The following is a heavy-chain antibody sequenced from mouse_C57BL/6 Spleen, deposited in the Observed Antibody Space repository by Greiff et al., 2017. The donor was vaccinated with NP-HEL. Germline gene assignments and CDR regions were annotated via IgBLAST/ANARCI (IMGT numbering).Heavy chain of an antibody. Sequence: VQLQQSGAELVRPGTSVKLSCKASGYTFTSYWMHWVKQRPGQGLEWIGVIDPSDSYTNYNQKFKGKATLTVDTSSSTAYMQLSSLTSEDSAVYYCARFVVPYYYAMDYWGQRTSVTVSS. CDR2: IDPSDSYT. CDR1: GYTFTSYW. V-gene: IGHV1-59*01. CDR3: ARFVVPYYYAMDY. D-gene: IGHD1-1*01. J-gene: IGHJ4*01.